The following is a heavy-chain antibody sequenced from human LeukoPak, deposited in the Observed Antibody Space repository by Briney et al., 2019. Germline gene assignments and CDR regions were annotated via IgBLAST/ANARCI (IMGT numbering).Heavy chain of an antibody. D-gene: IGHD2-8*01. CDR3: ARVVLYHYYYYYYMDV. V-gene: IGHV4-39*07. Sequence: SETLSLTCTISGGSISSSSYYWGWIRQPPGKGLEWIGSIYYSGSTYYNPSLKSRVTISVDTSKNQFSLKLSSVTAADTAVYYCARVVLYHYYYYYYMDVWGKGTTVTVSS. J-gene: IGHJ6*03. CDR2: IYYSGST. CDR1: GGSISSSSYY.